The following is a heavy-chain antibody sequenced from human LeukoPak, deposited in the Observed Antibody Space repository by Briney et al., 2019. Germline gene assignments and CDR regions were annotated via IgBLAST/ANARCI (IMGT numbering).Heavy chain of an antibody. V-gene: IGHV2-70*12. Sequence: SGPTLVNPTRTLTLTCTFSGFSLSTTGMCVSWIRQPPGKALEWLALIDWDDDKYYSTSLKTRLTISKDTSKNQVVLTMTNMDPVDTATYYCAHSIVVVVAATVFDYWGQGTLVTVSS. D-gene: IGHD2-15*01. J-gene: IGHJ4*02. CDR2: IDWDDDK. CDR3: AHSIVVVVAATVFDY. CDR1: GFSLSTTGMC.